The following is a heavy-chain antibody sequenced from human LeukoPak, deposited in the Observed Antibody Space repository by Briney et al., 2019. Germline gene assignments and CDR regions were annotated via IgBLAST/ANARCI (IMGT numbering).Heavy chain of an antibody. V-gene: IGHV4-39*01. Sequence: PSETLSLTCTVSGGSISSSSYDWGWIRQPPGKGLEWIGSIYYSGSTYYNPSLKSRVTISVDTSKNQFSLKLSSLTAADTAVYYCASQDERITMVRGVIRFDYWGQGTLVTVSS. CDR3: ASQDERITMVRGVIRFDY. D-gene: IGHD3-10*01. J-gene: IGHJ4*02. CDR1: GGSISSSSYD. CDR2: IYYSGST.